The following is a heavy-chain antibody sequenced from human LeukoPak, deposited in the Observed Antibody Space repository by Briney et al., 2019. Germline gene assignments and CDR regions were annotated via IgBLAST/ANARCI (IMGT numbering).Heavy chain of an antibody. V-gene: IGHV3-48*03. Sequence: GGSLRLSCAASGFTFSSYEMNWVRQAPGKGLEWVSYISSSGSTIYYADSVKGRFTISRDNAKNSLYLQMNSLRAEDTAVYYCARDYWNWFDPWGQETLVTVSS. CDR2: ISSSGSTI. CDR3: ARDYWNWFDP. D-gene: IGHD2-8*02. J-gene: IGHJ5*02. CDR1: GFTFSSYE.